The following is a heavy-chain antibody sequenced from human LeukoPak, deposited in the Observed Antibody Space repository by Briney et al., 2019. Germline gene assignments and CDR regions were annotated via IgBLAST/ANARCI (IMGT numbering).Heavy chain of an antibody. CDR2: ISGSGGST. CDR1: GFTFSSYW. CDR3: AMGGDITTSQFDY. V-gene: IGHV3-23*01. Sequence: PGGSLRLSCAASGFTFSSYWMHWVRQAPGKGLVWVSAISGSGGSTYYADSVKGRFTISRDNSKNTLYLQMNNLRAEDTAVYYCAMGGDITTSQFDYWGQGTLVTVSS. J-gene: IGHJ4*02. D-gene: IGHD5-12*01.